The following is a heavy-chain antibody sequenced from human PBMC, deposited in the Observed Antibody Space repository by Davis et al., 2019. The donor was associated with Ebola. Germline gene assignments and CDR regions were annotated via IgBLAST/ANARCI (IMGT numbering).Heavy chain of an antibody. Sequence: SETLSLTCTVSGGSISSYYWSWIRQPPGKGLEWIGYIYYSGSTNYNPSLKSRVTISVDTSKNQFSLKMNSVTAADTAIYYCVRGRVAFDPWGQGTLVTVSS. CDR2: IYYSGST. V-gene: IGHV4-59*12. CDR1: GGSISSYY. D-gene: IGHD2-15*01. J-gene: IGHJ5*02. CDR3: VRGRVAFDP.